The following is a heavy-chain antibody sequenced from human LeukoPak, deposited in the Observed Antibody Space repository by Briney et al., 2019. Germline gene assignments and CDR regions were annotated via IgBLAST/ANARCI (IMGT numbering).Heavy chain of an antibody. CDR3: AKDGYYYDSSAYYVIYYFDS. CDR1: GFTFSSHA. J-gene: IGHJ4*02. D-gene: IGHD3-22*01. Sequence: PGGSLRLSCAASGFTFSSHAMSWVRQAPGKGLEWVSIISGSGGVTYYADSVKGRFTISRDNSKNTLYLQVNSLRAEDTAVYYCAKDGYYYDSSAYYVIYYFDSWGQGTLVTVSS. CDR2: ISGSGGVT. V-gene: IGHV3-23*01.